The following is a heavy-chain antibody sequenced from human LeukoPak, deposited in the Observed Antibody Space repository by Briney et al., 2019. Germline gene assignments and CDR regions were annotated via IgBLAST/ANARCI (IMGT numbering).Heavy chain of an antibody. V-gene: IGHV3-30*04. CDR2: ISYDGVNT. CDR1: GFTFRSSA. CDR3: ARDLGLAVASSWGGLDY. D-gene: IGHD6-19*01. J-gene: IGHJ4*02. Sequence: GGSLRLSCTASGFTFRSSAMHWVRQAPGKGLEWVAVISYDGVNTYFADSVKGRFTISRDNSKNTLFLQMSSLRHEDTAVYFCARDLGLAVASSWGGLDYWGQGTLVTVSS.